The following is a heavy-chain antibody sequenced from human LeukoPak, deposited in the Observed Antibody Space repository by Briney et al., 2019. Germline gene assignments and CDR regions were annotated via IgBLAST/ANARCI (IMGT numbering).Heavy chain of an antibody. CDR2: ISWNGGST. J-gene: IGHJ4*02. Sequence: PGGSLRLSCAASGFTFSDYYMSWIRQAPGKGLEWVSGISWNGGSTGYADSVKGRFTISRDNAKKSLYLQMNSLRAEGTALYYCARGFGYSGYDYWGQGTLVTVSS. CDR3: ARGFGYSGYDY. CDR1: GFTFSDYY. D-gene: IGHD5-12*01. V-gene: IGHV3-20*04.